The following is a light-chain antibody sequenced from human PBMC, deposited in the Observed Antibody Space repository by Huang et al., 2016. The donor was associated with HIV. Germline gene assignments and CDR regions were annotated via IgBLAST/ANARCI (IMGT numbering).Light chain of an antibody. Sequence: DIQMTQSPSSLSASVGDRVTITCRASQGISNSLAWYQQKPGRAPKVLVYAASRLGSGGPPRCSGRGAGTDYTLTISRLQPEDFATYYCQQYFTSPPLTFGGGTKVEIK. CDR1: QGISNS. CDR3: QQYFTSPPLT. V-gene: IGKV1-NL1*01. CDR2: AAS. J-gene: IGKJ4*01.